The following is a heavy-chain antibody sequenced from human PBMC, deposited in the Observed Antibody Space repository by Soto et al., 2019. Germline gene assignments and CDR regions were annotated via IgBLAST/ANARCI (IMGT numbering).Heavy chain of an antibody. CDR3: ARVIPGGEAWFDP. Sequence: ASVKVSCKASGYTFTNFGVTWVRRAPGQGLEWMGWISAYTDTPNYAQKFQGRVTMTIDTTTSTAYMDLRSLTSDDPAAYYRARVIPGGEAWFDPWGQGTLVTVAS. CDR1: GYTFTNFG. D-gene: IGHD2-2*01. V-gene: IGHV1-18*01. CDR2: ISAYTDTP. J-gene: IGHJ5*02.